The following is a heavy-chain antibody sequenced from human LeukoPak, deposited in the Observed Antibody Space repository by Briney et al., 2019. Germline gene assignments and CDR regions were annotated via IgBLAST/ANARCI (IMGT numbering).Heavy chain of an antibody. J-gene: IGHJ2*01. V-gene: IGHV4-39*07. D-gene: IGHD3-16*01. CDR2: IYYSGST. CDR3: ARVSDYLPPGRFDL. CDR1: GGSISSSSYY. Sequence: SETLSLTCTVSGGSISSSSYYWGWIRQPPGKGLEWIGSIYYSGSTYYNPSLKSRVTISVDTSKNQFSLKLSSVTAADTAVYYCARVSDYLPPGRFDLWGRGTLVTVSS.